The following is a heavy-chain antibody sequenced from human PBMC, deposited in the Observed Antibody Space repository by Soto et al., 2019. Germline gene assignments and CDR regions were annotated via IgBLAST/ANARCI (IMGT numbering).Heavy chain of an antibody. Sequence: LRLSCAASGFAFQTYTMEWLRQPPGKGLEWVSSITISGNYIYYADSVKGRFTISRDNGRNSVYLQMNSLRAEDTAVYYCAKVGVLRTNFRWFDLWGQGTLVTVSS. CDR1: GFAFQTYT. CDR2: ITISGNYI. D-gene: IGHD2-8*01. V-gene: IGHV3-21*01. J-gene: IGHJ5*02. CDR3: AKVGVLRTNFRWFDL.